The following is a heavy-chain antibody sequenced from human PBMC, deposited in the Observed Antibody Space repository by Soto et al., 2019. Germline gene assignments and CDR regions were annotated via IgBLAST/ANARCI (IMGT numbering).Heavy chain of an antibody. Sequence: HPGGSLRLSCAASGFTFSSYWMHWVRQAPGKGLVWVSRINSDGSSTSYADSVKGRFTISRDNAKNTLYLQMNSLRAEDTAVYYCASYSLHCSGGSCYITGIAYRGQGTLVTVSS. V-gene: IGHV3-74*01. CDR3: ASYSLHCSGGSCYITGIAY. CDR1: GFTFSSYW. J-gene: IGHJ4*02. CDR2: INSDGSST. D-gene: IGHD2-15*01.